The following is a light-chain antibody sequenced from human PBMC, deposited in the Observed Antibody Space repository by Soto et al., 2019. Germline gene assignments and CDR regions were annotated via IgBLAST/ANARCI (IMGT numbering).Light chain of an antibody. V-gene: IGLV2-14*01. J-gene: IGLJ1*01. CDR1: SSDVGGYNY. Sequence: QSVLTQPASVSGSPGQSITISGTGTSSDVGGYNYVSWYQQHPGKAPKLMIYEVSNRPSGVSNRFSGSKSGNTASLTISGLQAEDEADYYCSLYTSSSTVFGTGTKVTVL. CDR2: EVS. CDR3: SLYTSSSTV.